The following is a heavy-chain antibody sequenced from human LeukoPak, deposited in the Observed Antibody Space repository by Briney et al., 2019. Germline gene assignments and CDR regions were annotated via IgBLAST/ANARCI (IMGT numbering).Heavy chain of an antibody. CDR2: ISGSGGST. D-gene: IGHD4-17*01. CDR3: AKAGGDYGFDY. Sequence: GGSLRLSCAASGFIFSSHGMNWVRQAPGKGLEWVSAISGSGGSTYYADSVKGRFTISRDNSKNTLYLQMNSLRAEDTAVYYCAKAGGDYGFDYWGQGTLVTVSS. V-gene: IGHV3-23*01. J-gene: IGHJ4*02. CDR1: GFIFSSHG.